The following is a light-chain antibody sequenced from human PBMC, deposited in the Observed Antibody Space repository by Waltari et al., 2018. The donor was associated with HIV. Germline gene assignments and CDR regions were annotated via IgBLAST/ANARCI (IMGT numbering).Light chain of an antibody. CDR3: QQVDTAFT. CDR1: QGISTY. Sequence: DIQLTQPPSFLSASVGDRVTITCRAGQGISTYLAWYQQKPGKAPKLLIYAASTLQTGVPSRFSGSGSGAEFTLTISSLQPEDFATYYCQQVDTAFTFGPGTKVEVK. CDR2: AAS. V-gene: IGKV1-9*01. J-gene: IGKJ3*01.